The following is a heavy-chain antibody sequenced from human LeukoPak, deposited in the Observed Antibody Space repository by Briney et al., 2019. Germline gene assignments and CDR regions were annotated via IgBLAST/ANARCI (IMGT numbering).Heavy chain of an antibody. D-gene: IGHD1-14*01. Sequence: GGSLRLSCAASGFTFSSYSMNWVRQAPGKGLEWVSSISSSSSYIYYADSVKGRFTISRDNAKNSLYLQMNSLRAEDTAVYYCARGSSALNPFFDYWGQGTLVTVSS. CDR1: GFTFSSYS. CDR3: ARGSSALNPFFDY. J-gene: IGHJ4*02. V-gene: IGHV3-21*01. CDR2: ISSSSSYI.